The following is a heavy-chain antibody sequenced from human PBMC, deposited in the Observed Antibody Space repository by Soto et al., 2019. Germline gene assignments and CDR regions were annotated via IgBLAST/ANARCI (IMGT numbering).Heavy chain of an antibody. Sequence: SGPTLVNPTQTLTLTCTFSGFSLSTSGMCVSWIRQPPGKALEWLALIDWDDDKYYSTSLKTRLTISKDTSKNQVVLTMTNMDPVDTATYYCALIPYYDILTGYYSSAFDIWGQGTMVTVSS. CDR2: IDWDDDK. J-gene: IGHJ3*02. CDR3: ALIPYYDILTGYYSSAFDI. D-gene: IGHD3-9*01. V-gene: IGHV2-70*01. CDR1: GFSLSTSGMC.